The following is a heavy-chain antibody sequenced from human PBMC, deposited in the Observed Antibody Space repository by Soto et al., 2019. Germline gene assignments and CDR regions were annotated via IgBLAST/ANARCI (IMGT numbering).Heavy chain of an antibody. CDR1: GYTFTSYY. J-gene: IGHJ6*03. CDR2: INPSSGNT. CDR3: ARDPLGYSSSSSDYYYYMDV. Sequence: ASVKVSCKASGYTFTSYYMHWVRQAPGQGLEWMGIINPSSGNTSYSQKFQGRVTMTRDTSASTAYMELSSLRSEDTAVYYCARDPLGYSSSSSDYYYYMDVWGKGTTVTVSS. D-gene: IGHD6-6*01. V-gene: IGHV1-46*01.